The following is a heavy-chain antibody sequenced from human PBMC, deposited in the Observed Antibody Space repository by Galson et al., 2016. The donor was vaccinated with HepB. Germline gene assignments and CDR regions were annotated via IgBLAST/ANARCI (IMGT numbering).Heavy chain of an antibody. J-gene: IGHJ5*02. V-gene: IGHV3-23*01. CDR2: ISADGGST. CDR1: GFIFSRYG. D-gene: IGHD3-22*01. CDR3: ARGEKGYSEGASWGRPFDP. Sequence: SLRLSCAASGFIFSRYGVAWVRQAPGKGLEWVSIISADGGSTHYADSLKGRFTISRDNAKNSLYLQMDSLRVEDTGFYYCARGEKGYSEGASWGRPFDPWGQGTLVTVSS.